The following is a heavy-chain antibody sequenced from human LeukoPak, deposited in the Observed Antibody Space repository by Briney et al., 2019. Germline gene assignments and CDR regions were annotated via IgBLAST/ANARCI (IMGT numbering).Heavy chain of an antibody. CDR3: ARGSSSRRWLYFDY. CDR2: INAGNGNT. CDR1: GYTFTSYA. J-gene: IGHJ4*02. D-gene: IGHD6-13*01. V-gene: IGHV1-3*01. Sequence: ASVKVSFKASGYTFTSYAMHWVRQAPGQRLEWMGWINAGNGNTKYSQKFQGRVTITRDTSASTAYMELSSLRSEDTAVYYCARGSSSRRWLYFDYWGQGTLVTVSS.